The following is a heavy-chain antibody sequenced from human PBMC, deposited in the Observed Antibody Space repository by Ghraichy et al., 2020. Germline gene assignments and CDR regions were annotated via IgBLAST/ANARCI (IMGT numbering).Heavy chain of an antibody. CDR1: GFTFDAYT. Sequence: GGSLRLSCAASGFTFDAYTMQWVRQAPCKGLEWVSLISWDGGSTYYADSVKGRFTISRDNSKNSLYLQMNSLRTEDTALYYCAKADSSSSVDYWGQGTLVTVSS. J-gene: IGHJ4*02. CDR2: ISWDGGST. V-gene: IGHV3-43*01. D-gene: IGHD6-6*01. CDR3: AKADSSSSVDY.